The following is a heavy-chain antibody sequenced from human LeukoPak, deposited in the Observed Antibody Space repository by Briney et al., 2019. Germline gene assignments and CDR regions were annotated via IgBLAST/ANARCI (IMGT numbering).Heavy chain of an antibody. CDR2: IKEDGTAK. J-gene: IGHJ4*02. Sequence: GGSLRLSCVASGFRFSDYWMSWVRQAPGKGLEWVANIKEDGTAKFYGDSVKGRFTVSRDNAQNSLFLQLNNLRAEDTGVYFCAGRGRGGAGLLPVCDWGQGNLVTVSS. V-gene: IGHV3-7*01. D-gene: IGHD1-26*01. CDR1: GFRFSDYW. CDR3: AGRGRGGAGLLPVCD.